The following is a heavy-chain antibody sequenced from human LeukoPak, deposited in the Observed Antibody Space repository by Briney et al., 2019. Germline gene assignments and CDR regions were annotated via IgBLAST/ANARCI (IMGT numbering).Heavy chain of an antibody. D-gene: IGHD2-2*01. CDR1: GGTFSSYA. V-gene: IGHV1-69*13. CDR3: ARGAQPSTSCPYFDY. J-gene: IGHJ4*02. Sequence: SVKVSCKASGGTFSSYAISWVRQDPGQGLEWMGGIIPIFGTANYAQKFQGRVTITADESTSTAYMELSSLRSEDTAVYYCARGAQPSTSCPYFDYWGQGTLVTASS. CDR2: IIPIFGTA.